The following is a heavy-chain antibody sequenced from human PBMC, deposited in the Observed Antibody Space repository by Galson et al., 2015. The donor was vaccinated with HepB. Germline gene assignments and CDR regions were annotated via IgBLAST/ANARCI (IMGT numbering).Heavy chain of an antibody. CDR3: AKAEIPAAIARRYFDY. CDR1: GFTFSSYA. CDR2: ISGSGGST. J-gene: IGHJ4*02. Sequence: SLRLSCAASGFTFSSYAMSWVRQAPGKGLEWVSAISGSGGSTYYADSVKGRFTISRDNSKNTLYLQMNSLRAEDTAVYYCAKAEIPAAIARRYFDYWGQGTLVTVSS. V-gene: IGHV3-23*01. D-gene: IGHD2-2*02.